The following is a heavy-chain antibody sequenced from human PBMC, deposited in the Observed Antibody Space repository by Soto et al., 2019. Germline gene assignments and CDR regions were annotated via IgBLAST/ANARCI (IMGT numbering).Heavy chain of an antibody. CDR3: AKVTITFGGVNDNDEIDY. J-gene: IGHJ4*02. CDR2: ISYDGSNK. D-gene: IGHD3-16*01. V-gene: IGHV3-30*18. Sequence: QVQLVESGGGVVQPGRSLRLSCAASGFTFSSYGMHWVRQAPGKGLEWVAVISYDGSNKYYADSVKGRFTISRDNFKNAPYLPMNSLRAEDTAVYYCAKVTITFGGVNDNDEIDYWGQGTLVTVSS. CDR1: GFTFSSYG.